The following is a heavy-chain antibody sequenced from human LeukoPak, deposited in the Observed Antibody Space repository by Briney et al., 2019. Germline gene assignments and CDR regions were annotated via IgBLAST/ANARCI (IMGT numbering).Heavy chain of an antibody. CDR2: ISYDGSNK. D-gene: IGHD5-12*01. CDR1: GFTFNSYA. Sequence: GGSLRLSCAASGFTFNSYAIHWVRQAPGKGLEWVAVISYDGSNKYYAESVKGRFTISRDNSKNTLYLQLNSLRPDDTAVYYCARDQLVYSGYDTLFDYWGQGTLVTVSS. J-gene: IGHJ4*02. V-gene: IGHV3-30*04. CDR3: ARDQLVYSGYDTLFDY.